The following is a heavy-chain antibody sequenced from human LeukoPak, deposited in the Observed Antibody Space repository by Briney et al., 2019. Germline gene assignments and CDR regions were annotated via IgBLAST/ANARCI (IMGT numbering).Heavy chain of an antibody. CDR1: GYSFTNYW. Sequence: GESLKISCKGSGYSFTNYWIGWVRQMPGKGLEWMGIIYPGDSDTRYSPSFQGQVTISADKSISTAYLQWSSLKASDTATYYCARHGSSNWDYYYYCMDVWGQGTTVTVSS. CDR2: IYPGDSDT. V-gene: IGHV5-51*01. CDR3: ARHGSSNWDYYYYCMDV. J-gene: IGHJ6*02. D-gene: IGHD6-13*01.